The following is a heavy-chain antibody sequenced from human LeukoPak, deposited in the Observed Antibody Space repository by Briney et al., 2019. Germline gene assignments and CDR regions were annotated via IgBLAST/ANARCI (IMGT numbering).Heavy chain of an antibody. CDR2: ICHSGNT. D-gene: IGHD3-9*01. CDR3: ARATPYYDRVYGMDV. J-gene: IGHJ6*04. CDR1: GGSISSGDYS. V-gene: IGHV4-30-2*01. Sequence: PSQTLSLTCAVSGGSISSGDYSWSWLRQPPGKGLEWIGYICHSGNTYYNPSLKSRVTISVDRSTNQFSLKLSSVTAADTAVYYCARATPYYDRVYGMDVWGKGTTVTVSS.